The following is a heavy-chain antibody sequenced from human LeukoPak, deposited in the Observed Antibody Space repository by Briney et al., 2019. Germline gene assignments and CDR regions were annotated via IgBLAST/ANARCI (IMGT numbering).Heavy chain of an antibody. CDR1: GGTFSSNA. CDR2: IIPIFGTP. V-gene: IGHV1-69*01. CDR3: ANRGGGGKRMGILGSYDF. D-gene: IGHD4-23*01. J-gene: IGHJ4*02. Sequence: SVKVSCKAAGGTFSSNAISWVRQAPGQGLEWMGGIIPIFGTPNYAHNFQDRVTITADESTSTAYMELSALRSEDTAVYYCANRGGGGKRMGILGSYDFWGQGTLVTVSS.